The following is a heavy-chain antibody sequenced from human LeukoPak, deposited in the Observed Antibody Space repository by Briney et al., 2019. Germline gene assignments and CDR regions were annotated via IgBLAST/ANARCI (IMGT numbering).Heavy chain of an antibody. Sequence: GASVKVSCKASGYTFTSYGISWVRQAPGQGLEWMGWISAHNGNTNYAQKLQGRVTMTTDTSTSTAYMELRSLRSDDTAVYYCARGVGCSGGSCYSAHNDYWGQGTLVTVSS. CDR3: ARGVGCSGGSCYSAHNDY. V-gene: IGHV1-18*01. CDR2: ISAHNGNT. D-gene: IGHD2-15*01. J-gene: IGHJ4*02. CDR1: GYTFTSYG.